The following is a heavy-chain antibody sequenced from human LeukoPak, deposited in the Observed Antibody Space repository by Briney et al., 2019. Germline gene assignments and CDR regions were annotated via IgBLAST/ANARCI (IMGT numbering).Heavy chain of an antibody. V-gene: IGHV3-30-3*01. CDR2: ISYDGSNK. D-gene: IGHD1-1*01. J-gene: IGHJ6*02. CDR1: GFTFSSYA. CDR3: ARDIMEWHYYGMDV. Sequence: GGSLRLSCAASGFTFSSYAMHWVRQPPGKGLEWVAVISYDGSNKYYADSVQGRFTISRDNSKNTLYLQMNSLRAEDTAVYYCARDIMEWHYYGMDVWGQGTTVTVSS.